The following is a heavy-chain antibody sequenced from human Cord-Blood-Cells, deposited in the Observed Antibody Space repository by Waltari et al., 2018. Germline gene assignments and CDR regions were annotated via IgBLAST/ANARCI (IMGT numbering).Heavy chain of an antibody. D-gene: IGHD2-2*01. J-gene: IGHJ6*02. Sequence: VQLVQSGAEVKKPGSSVKVACKASGGTFSRYASSWVRQAPGEGLEWVGGIIPIFGTENYAQKVQGRVTITADESTSTAYMELSSLRSEDTAVYYCARDSYAPKTGMGYYYYGMDVWGQGTTVTVSS. CDR2: IIPIFGTE. CDR3: ARDSYAPKTGMGYYYYGMDV. V-gene: IGHV1-69*01. CDR1: GGTFSRYA.